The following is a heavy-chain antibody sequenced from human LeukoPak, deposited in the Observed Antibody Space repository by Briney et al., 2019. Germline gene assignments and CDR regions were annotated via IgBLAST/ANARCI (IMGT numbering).Heavy chain of an antibody. J-gene: IGHJ4*02. CDR3: ARVVPAAIAFDY. D-gene: IGHD2-2*01. CDR2: IKQDGSEK. CDR1: GFTLSNYW. V-gene: IGHV3-7*01. Sequence: GGSLRLSCAASGFTLSNYWMSWVRQAPGKGLEWVANIKQDGSEKYYVDSVKGRFTISGDNAKNSLYLQMNSLRAEDTAVYYCARVVPAAIAFDYWGQGTLVTVSS.